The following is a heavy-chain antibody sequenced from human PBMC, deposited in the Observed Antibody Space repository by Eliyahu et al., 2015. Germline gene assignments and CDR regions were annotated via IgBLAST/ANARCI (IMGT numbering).Heavy chain of an antibody. CDR2: FNGGGGGT. CDR1: GFSFSTSA. D-gene: IGHD2-15*01. V-gene: IGHV3-23*01. Sequence: EVQLLESGGGLVQPGVSLRLSCAASGFSFSTSAMGWVRQTPRKGLEWVSVFSAFNGGGGGTFYPDSLKGRFTTSRDNSKSTLYLQMNSLRAEDTAVYYCARWSPRLDAFDIWGQGTTVTVSS. CDR3: ARWSPRLDAFDI. J-gene: IGHJ3*02.